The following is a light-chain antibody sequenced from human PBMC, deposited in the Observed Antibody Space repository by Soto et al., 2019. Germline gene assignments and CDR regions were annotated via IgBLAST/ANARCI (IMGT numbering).Light chain of an antibody. CDR3: QQYSKWPPWT. Sequence: EIVMTQSPATLAGSPGETVTLSCRASQSLSDNLAWYQQKHGQAPRLLIFRASASATGVQARFSGRGSGTEFALTISGLQSEDFAVYYCQQYSKWPPWTFGPGTKVEIK. J-gene: IGKJ1*01. CDR2: RAS. CDR1: QSLSDN. V-gene: IGKV3-15*01.